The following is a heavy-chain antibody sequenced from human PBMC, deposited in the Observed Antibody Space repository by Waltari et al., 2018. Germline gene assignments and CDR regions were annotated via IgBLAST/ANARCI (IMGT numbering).Heavy chain of an antibody. V-gene: IGHV4-39*07. J-gene: IGHJ4*02. CDR1: DGSISSSNYY. D-gene: IGHD3-16*01. CDR2: LYYGGRT. CDR3: ARGSIMIPFDS. Sequence: QLQLQESGPGLVKPSETLSLSCTVSDGSISSSNYYWGWIRQYPGKGLEWIGCLYYGGRTYYNPSLESRVTISVDTSKNELSLRLSSVTAADTAVYYCARGSIMIPFDSWGQGTRVAVSS.